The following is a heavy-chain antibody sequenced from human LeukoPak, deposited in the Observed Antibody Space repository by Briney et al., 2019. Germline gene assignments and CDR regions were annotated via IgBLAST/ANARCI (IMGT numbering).Heavy chain of an antibody. J-gene: IGHJ4*02. Sequence: QPGGSLRLSCAASGFTFSSYAMSWVRQAPGKGLEWVSAISGSGGSTYYADSVKGRFTISRDNSKNTLYLQMNSLRAEDTAVYYCAKLTGGRWPSIAAPSYWGQGTLVTVSS. CDR2: ISGSGGST. CDR3: AKLTGGRWPSIAAPSY. CDR1: GFTFSSYA. D-gene: IGHD6-6*01. V-gene: IGHV3-23*01.